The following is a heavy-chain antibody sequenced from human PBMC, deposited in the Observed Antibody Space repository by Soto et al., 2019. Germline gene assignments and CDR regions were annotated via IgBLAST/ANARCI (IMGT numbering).Heavy chain of an antibody. Sequence: GGSLRLSCAASGFTFDDYAMHWVRQAPGKGLEWVSGISWNSGSIGYADSVKGRFTISRDNAKNSLYLQMNSLRAEDTALYYCAKSHVYDQRYCSGGSCYSPFDYWGQGTLVTVSS. J-gene: IGHJ4*02. CDR3: AKSHVYDQRYCSGGSCYSPFDY. CDR1: GFTFDDYA. D-gene: IGHD2-15*01. V-gene: IGHV3-9*01. CDR2: ISWNSGSI.